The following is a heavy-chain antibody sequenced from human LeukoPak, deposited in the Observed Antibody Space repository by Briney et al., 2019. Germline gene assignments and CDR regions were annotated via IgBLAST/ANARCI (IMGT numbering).Heavy chain of an antibody. CDR3: AGESVTAVTTGGYFDY. V-gene: IGHV1-69*13. CDR2: IIPIFGTA. CDR1: GGTFSSYA. J-gene: IGHJ4*02. D-gene: IGHD4-17*01. Sequence: SVKVSCKASGGTFSSYAISWVRQAPGQGLEWMGGIIPIFGTANYAQKFQGRVTITADESTSTAYMELSSLRSEDTAVCYCAGESVTAVTTGGYFDYWGQGTLVTVSS.